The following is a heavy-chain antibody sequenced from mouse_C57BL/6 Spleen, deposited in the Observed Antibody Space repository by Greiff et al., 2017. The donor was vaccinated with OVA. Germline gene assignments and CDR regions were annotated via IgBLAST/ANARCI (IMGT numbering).Heavy chain of an antibody. CDR3: ASGDYDGSSPWFAY. Sequence: QVQLQQPGAELVRPGSSVKLSCKASGYTFTSYWMDWVKQRPGQGLEWIGNIYPSDSETHYNQKFKDKATLTVYKSSSTSYMQLRGLTSEDSAVYYGASGDYDGSSPWFAYWGQGTLVTVSA. V-gene: IGHV1-61*01. J-gene: IGHJ3*01. CDR2: IYPSDSET. D-gene: IGHD1-1*01. CDR1: GYTFTSYW.